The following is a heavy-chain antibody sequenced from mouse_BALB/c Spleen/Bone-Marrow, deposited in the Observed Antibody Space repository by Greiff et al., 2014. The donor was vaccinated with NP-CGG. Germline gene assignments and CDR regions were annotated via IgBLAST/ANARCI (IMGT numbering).Heavy chain of an antibody. Sequence: VQLKESGGGLVQPGGSRKLSCAASGFTFSSFGMHWVRQAPEKGLEWVAYISSGSSTIYYADTVKGRFTISRDNPKNTLFLQMTSLRSEDTAMYYCARRANWDAMDYWGQGTSVTVSS. D-gene: IGHD4-1*01. V-gene: IGHV5-17*02. CDR1: GFTFSSFG. CDR3: ARRANWDAMDY. CDR2: ISSGSSTI. J-gene: IGHJ4*01.